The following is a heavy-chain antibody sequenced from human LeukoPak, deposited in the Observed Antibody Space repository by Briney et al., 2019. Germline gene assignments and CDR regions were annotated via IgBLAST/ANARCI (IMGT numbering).Heavy chain of an antibody. V-gene: IGHV1-2*02. Sequence: ASVKVSCKASGYTFTGFYIHWVRPAPGQGLEGMGWLNCNSGGTNYAQKFQGRVTMTRDTSISTAYLELNRLTSDDTAIYYCARDWFVDSGDDPFPFDYWGQGTLVSVSS. CDR3: ARDWFVDSGDDPFPFDY. CDR2: LNCNSGGT. D-gene: IGHD5-12*01. J-gene: IGHJ4*02. CDR1: GYTFTGFY.